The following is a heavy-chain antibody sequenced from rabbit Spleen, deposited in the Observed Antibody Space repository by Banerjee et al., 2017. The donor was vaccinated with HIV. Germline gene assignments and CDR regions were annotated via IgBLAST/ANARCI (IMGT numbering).Heavy chain of an antibody. D-gene: IGHD2-1*01. CDR3: ARGRDYGDYAYSMDL. CDR2: IYTGDGST. CDR1: GFSFSDRDV. J-gene: IGHJ6*01. V-gene: IGHV1S45*01. Sequence: QDQLEESGGGLVKPEGSLTLTCKASGFSFSDRDVMCWVRQAPGKGLEWIACIYTGDGSTDYASWVNGRFTISKTSSTTVTLQMTSLTAADTAAYFCARGRDYGDYAYSMDLWGQGTLVTVS.